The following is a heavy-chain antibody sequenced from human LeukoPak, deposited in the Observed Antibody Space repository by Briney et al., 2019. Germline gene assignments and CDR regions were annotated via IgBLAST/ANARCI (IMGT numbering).Heavy chain of an antibody. J-gene: IGHJ3*02. CDR2: INPSGGST. CDR1: GYTFTSYY. D-gene: IGHD1-26*01. V-gene: IGHV1-46*01. Sequence: GASVKVSCKASGYTFTSYYMHWVRQAPGQGLEWTGIINPSGGSTSYAQKFQGRVTMTRDMSTSTVYMELSSLRSEDTAVYYCARLSGLGAFDIWGQGTMVTVSS. CDR3: ARLSGLGAFDI.